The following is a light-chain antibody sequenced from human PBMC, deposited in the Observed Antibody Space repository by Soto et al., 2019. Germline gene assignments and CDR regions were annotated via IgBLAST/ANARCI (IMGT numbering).Light chain of an antibody. J-gene: IGLJ1*01. Sequence: QSVLTQPPSASGTPGQRGTISCSGSSSNIGSNYVYWYQQLPGTAPKLLIYSNNQRPSGVPDRFSGSKSGTSASLAISGLRSEDEADYYCAAWDDSLSGLVFGTGTKLTVL. CDR1: SSNIGSNY. V-gene: IGLV1-47*02. CDR3: AAWDDSLSGLV. CDR2: SNN.